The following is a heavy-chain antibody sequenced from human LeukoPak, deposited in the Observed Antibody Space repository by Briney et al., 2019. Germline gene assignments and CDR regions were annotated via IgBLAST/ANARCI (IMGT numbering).Heavy chain of an antibody. Sequence: VASVKVSCKASGYTFTGYYMHWVRQAPGQGLEWMGWINPNSGGTNYAQKFQGRVTMTRDTSISTAYMELSRLRSDDTAVYYCASTRWYYGSGSDYWGQGTLVTVSS. J-gene: IGHJ4*02. D-gene: IGHD3-10*01. CDR3: ASTRWYYGSGSDY. CDR1: GYTFTGYY. CDR2: INPNSGGT. V-gene: IGHV1-2*02.